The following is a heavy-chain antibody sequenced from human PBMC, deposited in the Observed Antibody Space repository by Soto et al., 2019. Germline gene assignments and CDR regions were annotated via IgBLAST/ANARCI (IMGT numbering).Heavy chain of an antibody. D-gene: IGHD6-13*01. V-gene: IGHV1-69*13. J-gene: IGHJ6*02. CDR3: ARDRARPGYSSSWYVSDYYYGMDV. CDR1: GGTFSSYA. CDR2: IIPIFGTA. Sequence: SVKVSCKASGGTFSSYAISWVLQAPGQGLEWMGGIIPIFGTANYAQKFQGRVTITADESTSTAYMELSSLRSEDTAVYYCARDRARPGYSSSWYVSDYYYGMDVWGQGNTVTVSS.